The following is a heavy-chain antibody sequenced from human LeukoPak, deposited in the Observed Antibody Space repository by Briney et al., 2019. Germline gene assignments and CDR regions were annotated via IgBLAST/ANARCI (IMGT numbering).Heavy chain of an antibody. V-gene: IGHV3-11*01. CDR2: ISSSGSTI. J-gene: IGHJ4*02. Sequence: GGSLRLSCAASGFTFSDYYMSWIRQAPGKGLEWVSYISSSGSTIYYADSVKGRFTISRDNAKNSLYLQMNSLRVEDTAVYYCASSDYYDSSGYAWWGQGTLVTVSS. D-gene: IGHD3-22*01. CDR1: GFTFSDYY. CDR3: ASSDYYDSSGYAW.